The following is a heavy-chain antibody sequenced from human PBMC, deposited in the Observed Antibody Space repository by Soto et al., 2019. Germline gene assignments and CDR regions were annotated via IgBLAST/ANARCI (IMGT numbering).Heavy chain of an antibody. CDR3: ASGGRHCSGGSCYRYYFDY. J-gene: IGHJ4*02. Sequence: QVQLQESGPGLVKPSQTLSLTCTVSGGSISSGDSYWSWIRQPPGKGLEWIGYIYSSGNSYYNPSLKSRVTISVDTPKNQFSLKVTSVTAADTAVYYCASGGRHCSGGSCYRYYFDYWGQGTLVTVSS. CDR1: GGSISSGDSY. CDR2: IYSSGNS. D-gene: IGHD2-15*01. V-gene: IGHV4-30-4*01.